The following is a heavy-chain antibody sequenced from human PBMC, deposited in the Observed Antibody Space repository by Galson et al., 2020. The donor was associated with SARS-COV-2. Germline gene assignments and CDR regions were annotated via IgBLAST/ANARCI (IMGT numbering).Heavy chain of an antibody. Sequence: GSLRLSCTVSGGSIISYYWSWIRQPPGKGLEWIGYIYYSGSTNYNPSLKSRVSFSVDTSKNQFSLKLSSVTTADTAVYYCARSHYYGSDNWFDPWGQGTLVTVSS. D-gene: IGHD3-10*01. CDR1: GGSIISYY. V-gene: IGHV4-59*01. CDR2: IYYSGST. J-gene: IGHJ5*02. CDR3: ARSHYYGSDNWFDP.